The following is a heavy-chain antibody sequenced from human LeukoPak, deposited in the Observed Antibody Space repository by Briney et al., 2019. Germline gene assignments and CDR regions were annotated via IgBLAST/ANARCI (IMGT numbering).Heavy chain of an antibody. Sequence: GGSLRLSCAASGFTVSSNYMSWVRQAPGKGLEWVSVIYSGGGTYYADSVKGRFTISRDNSKNTLYLQMNSLRAEDTAVYYCARDLSCYYGSGSYDYWGQGTLVTVSS. CDR3: ARDLSCYYGSGSYDY. CDR1: GFTVSSNY. D-gene: IGHD3-10*01. CDR2: IYSGGGT. J-gene: IGHJ4*02. V-gene: IGHV3-66*01.